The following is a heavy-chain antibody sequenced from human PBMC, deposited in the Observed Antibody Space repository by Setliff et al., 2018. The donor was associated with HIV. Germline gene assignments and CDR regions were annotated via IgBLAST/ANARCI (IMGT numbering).Heavy chain of an antibody. V-gene: IGHV1-69-2*01. D-gene: IGHD4-17*01. CDR2: VEPQHGET. CDR1: GYTFTDYC. J-gene: IGHJ6*03. Sequence: ASVKVSCKASGYTFTDYCMHWVQQAPGKGLEWMGRVEPQHGETIFAGKFQGRVTITADTSTDTAYMELSSLRSEDTAVYFCARGTTATDYYYYMDVWGKGTSVTVSS. CDR3: ARGTTATDYYYYMDV.